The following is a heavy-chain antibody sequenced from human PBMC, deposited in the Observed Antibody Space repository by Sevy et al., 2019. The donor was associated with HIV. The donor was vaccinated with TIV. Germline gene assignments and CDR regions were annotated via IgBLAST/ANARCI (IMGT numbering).Heavy chain of an antibody. CDR3: VRGVGTGIAVAFDY. Sequence: KQSQTLSLTCAISGDSVSSNSAAWNWIRQSPSRGLEWLGRTYYRSKWYNDYAVSVKSRITISPDTSKNQFSLQLNSVTPEDTAVYYCVRGVGTGIAVAFDYWGQGTLVTVSS. D-gene: IGHD6-19*01. CDR1: GDSVSSNSAA. CDR2: TYYRSKWYN. V-gene: IGHV6-1*01. J-gene: IGHJ4*02.